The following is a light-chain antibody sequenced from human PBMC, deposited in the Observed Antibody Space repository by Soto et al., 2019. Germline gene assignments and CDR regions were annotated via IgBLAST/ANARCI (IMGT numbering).Light chain of an antibody. J-gene: IGKJ1*01. CDR1: ESIRNE. CDR2: DTF. V-gene: IGKV1-39*01. Sequence: DIQMTQSPSSLSASLGDRVTITWRPSESIRNELNWFQQRPGKAPRLLIYDTFTLQSGVPSRFSGSVSGTEFSLTISSLQAGDSAIYYCQQSFTTPWTFGHGTKVEI. CDR3: QQSFTTPWT.